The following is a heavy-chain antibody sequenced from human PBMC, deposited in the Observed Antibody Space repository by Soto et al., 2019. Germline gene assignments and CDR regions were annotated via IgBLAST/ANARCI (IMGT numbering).Heavy chain of an antibody. CDR2: IYYSGSP. D-gene: IGHD6-19*01. Sequence: QVQLQESGPGLVKPSQTLSLTCTVSGDSISSGAHYWNWIRQHPGKGLEWIGYIYYSGSPYYNPSLKSRVTISVDTSKNQFSLKLSSVTAADTAVYYCAREGRGVAVAGLTDYWGQGTLVTVSS. CDR3: AREGRGVAVAGLTDY. J-gene: IGHJ4*02. CDR1: GDSISSGAHY. V-gene: IGHV4-31*03.